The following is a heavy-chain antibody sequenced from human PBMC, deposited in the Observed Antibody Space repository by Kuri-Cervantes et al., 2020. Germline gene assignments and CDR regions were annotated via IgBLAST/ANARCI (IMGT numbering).Heavy chain of an antibody. CDR3: ARVRPPTIPVAGGLFDY. V-gene: IGHV4-59*01. CDR1: GESIISYY. CDR2: IYYTGST. J-gene: IGHJ4*02. D-gene: IGHD6-19*01. Sequence: SETLSLTCTVSGESIISYYWSWIRQPPGKGLGWIGYIYYTGSTNYNPSLKSRVTISVDTSKNQFSLKLSSVTAADTAVYYCARVRPPTIPVAGGLFDYWGQGTLVTVSS.